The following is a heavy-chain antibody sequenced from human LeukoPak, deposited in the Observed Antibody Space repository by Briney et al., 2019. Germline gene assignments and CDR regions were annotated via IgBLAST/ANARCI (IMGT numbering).Heavy chain of an antibody. J-gene: IGHJ4*02. D-gene: IGHD3-10*01. CDR3: ARLLWSGELSPPTVQCFDY. CDR1: GGSISSSSYY. Sequence: PSETLSLTCTVSGGSISSSSYYWGWIRQPPGKGLEWIGSIYYSGSTYYNPSLKSRVTISVDTSKNQFSLKLSSVTAADTAVYYCARLLWSGELSPPTVQCFDYWGQGTLVTVSS. CDR2: IYYSGST. V-gene: IGHV4-39*01.